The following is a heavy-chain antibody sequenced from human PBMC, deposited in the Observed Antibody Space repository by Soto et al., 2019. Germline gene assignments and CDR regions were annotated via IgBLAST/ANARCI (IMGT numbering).Heavy chain of an antibody. CDR2: INHSGST. V-gene: IGHV4-34*01. CDR3: ARVRKGIAARNYYYYGMDV. J-gene: IGHJ6*02. CDR1: GGSFSCYY. Sequence: PSETLSLTCAVYGGSFSCYYWSWIRQPPGKGLEWIGEINHSGSTNYNPSLKSRVTISVDTSKNQFSLKLSSVTAADTAVYYCARVRKGIAARNYYYYGMDVWGQGTTVTVSS. D-gene: IGHD6-6*01.